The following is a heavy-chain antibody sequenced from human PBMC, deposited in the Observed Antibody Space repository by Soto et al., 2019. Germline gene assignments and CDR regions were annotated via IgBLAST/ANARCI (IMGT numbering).Heavy chain of an antibody. Sequence: QVQLVESGGGVVQPGRSLRLSCAASGFTFSSYGMHWVRQAPGKGLEWVAVIWYDGSNKYYADSVKGRFTISRDNSKNTLYLQMNSLRAEDTAVYYWARSAWGAAAGTWRNYYYYYGMDVWGQGTTVTVSS. D-gene: IGHD6-13*01. CDR2: IWYDGSNK. V-gene: IGHV3-33*01. CDR1: GFTFSSYG. CDR3: ARSAWGAAAGTWRNYYYYYGMDV. J-gene: IGHJ6*02.